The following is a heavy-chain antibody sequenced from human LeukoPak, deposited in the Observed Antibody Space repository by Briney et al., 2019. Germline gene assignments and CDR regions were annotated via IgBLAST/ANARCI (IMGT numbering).Heavy chain of an antibody. CDR2: IYPGDSDT. J-gene: IGHJ4*02. CDR3: ARHFKTNDGSGSYLSPFDY. V-gene: IGHV5-51*01. CDR1: GYSFTSYW. D-gene: IGHD3-10*01. Sequence: GEALKLSCKGSGYSFTSYWIGWVRPMPGKGLEWMGIIYPGDSDTRYSPSFQGQVTISADKSLSTAYLQWSSLKASDTAMHYCARHFKTNDGSGSYLSPFDYWGEGTLVAVSS.